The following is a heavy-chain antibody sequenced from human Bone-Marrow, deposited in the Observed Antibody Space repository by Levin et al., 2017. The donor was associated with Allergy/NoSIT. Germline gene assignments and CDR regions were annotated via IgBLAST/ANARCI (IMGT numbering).Heavy chain of an antibody. D-gene: IGHD2-2*01. CDR3: AREDCSSTSCYPWAGWFDP. CDR2: IYGDDDK. J-gene: IGHJ5*02. CDR1: GFSLTTAGVA. V-gene: IGHV2-5*02. Sequence: SGPTLVKPTQTLTLTCTFSGFSLTTAGVAVAWIRQPPGKALEWLALIYGDDDKRFSPSLKRRLTISKDTSNSQVVLTMTNMDPVDAGTYFCAREDCSSTSCYPWAGWFDPWGQGILVTVSS.